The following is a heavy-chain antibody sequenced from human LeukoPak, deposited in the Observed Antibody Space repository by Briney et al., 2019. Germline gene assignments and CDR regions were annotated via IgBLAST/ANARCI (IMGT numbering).Heavy chain of an antibody. CDR2: IYDSGKT. Sequence: SSETLSLTCTVSGDSIGSYYWSWIRQPPGKGLEWIGYIYDSGKTNYNASLISRVTISVDTSKNQFSLKLTSVTPADTAVYYCARGGGTLDYWGQGTLVTVSS. CDR3: ARGGGTLDY. CDR1: GDSIGSYY. V-gene: IGHV4-59*01. J-gene: IGHJ4*02. D-gene: IGHD3-16*01.